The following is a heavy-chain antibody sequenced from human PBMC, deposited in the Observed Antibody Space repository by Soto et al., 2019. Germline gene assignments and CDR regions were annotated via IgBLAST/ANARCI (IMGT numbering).Heavy chain of an antibody. V-gene: IGHV1-69*12. CDR1: GGTFSSYA. Sequence: QVQLVQSGAEVKKPGSSVKVSCKASGGTFSSYAISWVRQAPGQGLEWMGGIIPIFGTADYAQKFQGRVAITADAAPSTAYMELSSLRSEDTAVYYCASAWGPSYYFGMDVWGQGTTVTVSS. J-gene: IGHJ6*02. CDR2: IIPIFGTA. D-gene: IGHD3-16*01. CDR3: ASAWGPSYYFGMDV.